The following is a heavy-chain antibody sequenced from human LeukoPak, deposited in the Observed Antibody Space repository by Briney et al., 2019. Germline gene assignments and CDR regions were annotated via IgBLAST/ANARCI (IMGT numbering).Heavy chain of an antibody. J-gene: IGHJ4*02. D-gene: IGHD6-13*01. Sequence: GGSLRLSCAASGFTFSSYAMHWVRQATGPGLEWVSAIVTAGDTYYPGSVKGRFTISRENAKNSLYLQMNSLRAGDTAVYYCARGDNSRLIDYWGQGTLVTVSS. CDR3: ARGDNSRLIDY. CDR2: IVTAGDT. CDR1: GFTFSSYA. V-gene: IGHV3-13*01.